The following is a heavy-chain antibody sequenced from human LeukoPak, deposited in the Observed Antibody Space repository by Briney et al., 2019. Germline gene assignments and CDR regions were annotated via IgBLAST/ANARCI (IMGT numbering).Heavy chain of an antibody. Sequence: GGSLRLSCAVSGFTVSTNYRSWIRQAPGKGLEWVSGIYSGGSTYYEDSVKGRVTMSRDNSKNTFSLQMNILSAEDTAVFYVARLTGPTGGGKYYFDYWGQGILVTVSS. CDR1: GFTVSTNY. D-gene: IGHD1-20*01. V-gene: IGHV3-53*01. CDR3: ARLTGPTGGGKYYFDY. CDR2: IYSGGST. J-gene: IGHJ4*02.